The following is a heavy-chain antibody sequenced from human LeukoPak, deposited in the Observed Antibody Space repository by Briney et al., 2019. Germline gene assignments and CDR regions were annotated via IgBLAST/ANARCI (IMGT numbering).Heavy chain of an antibody. V-gene: IGHV3-30-3*01. J-gene: IGHJ6*02. CDR3: ARRRLEWLEYYYYYGMDV. CDR2: ISYDGSNK. D-gene: IGHD3-3*01. Sequence: PGGSLRLSCAASGFTFSSYAMHWVRQAPGKGLEWVAVISYDGSNKYYADSVKGRFTISRDNSKNMLYLQMNSLRAEDTAVYYCARRRLEWLEYYYYYGMDVWGQGTTVTVSS. CDR1: GFTFSSYA.